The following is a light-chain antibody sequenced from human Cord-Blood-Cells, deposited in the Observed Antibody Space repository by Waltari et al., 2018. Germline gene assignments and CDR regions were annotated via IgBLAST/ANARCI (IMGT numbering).Light chain of an antibody. CDR2: DAS. J-gene: IGKJ2*01. Sequence: DIQMTQSPSTLSASVGDRVTITCRASQSISSCVAWYQQKPGKAPKLLIYDASSLESGVPSRFSGSGSGTEFSLTISSLQPDDFATYYCQQYNSYSYTFGQGTKLEIK. CDR1: QSISSC. V-gene: IGKV1-5*01. CDR3: QQYNSYSYT.